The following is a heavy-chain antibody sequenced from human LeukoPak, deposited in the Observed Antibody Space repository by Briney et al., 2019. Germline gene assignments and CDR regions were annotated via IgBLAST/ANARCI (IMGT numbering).Heavy chain of an antibody. D-gene: IGHD5-24*01. Sequence: PGRSLRLSCAASGFTFSSYAMHWVRQAPGKGLEWVAVISYDGSNKYYADSVKGRFTISRGNSKNTLYLQMNSLRAEDTAVYYCARGGRWLQATAPFDYWGQGTLVTVSS. V-gene: IGHV3-30-3*01. J-gene: IGHJ4*02. CDR1: GFTFSSYA. CDR3: ARGGRWLQATAPFDY. CDR2: ISYDGSNK.